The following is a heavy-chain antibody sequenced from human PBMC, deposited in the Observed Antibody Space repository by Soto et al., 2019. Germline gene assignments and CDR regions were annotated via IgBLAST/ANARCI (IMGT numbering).Heavy chain of an antibody. CDR2: IYYSGRT. Sequence: SSETLSLTCTVSGGSISSGGYYWSWIRQPPGKGLKWIGYIYYSGRTYYNPSLKSRVTISVDTSKNQFSLKLSSVTAADTAVYYCARDRVYSNYGDYYGMDVWGQGTTVT. CDR3: ARDRVYSNYGDYYGMDV. J-gene: IGHJ6*02. CDR1: GGSISSGGYY. V-gene: IGHV4-30-4*01. D-gene: IGHD4-4*01.